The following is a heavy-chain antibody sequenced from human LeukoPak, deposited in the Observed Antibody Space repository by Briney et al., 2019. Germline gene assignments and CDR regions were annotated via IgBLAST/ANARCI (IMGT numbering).Heavy chain of an antibody. V-gene: IGHV4-34*01. Sequence: SETLSLTRAVYGGSFSGYYWSWIRQPPGKGLEWIGEINHSGSTNYNPSLKSRVTISVDTSKNQFSLKLSSVTAADTAVYYCASGPYERQVGYWGQGTLVTVSS. CDR2: INHSGST. D-gene: IGHD3-3*01. CDR3: ASGPYERQVGY. J-gene: IGHJ4*02. CDR1: GGSFSGYY.